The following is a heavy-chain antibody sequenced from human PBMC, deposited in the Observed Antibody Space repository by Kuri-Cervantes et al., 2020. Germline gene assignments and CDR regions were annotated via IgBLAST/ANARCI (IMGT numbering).Heavy chain of an antibody. CDR3: ARDKTYYYDSSGLTDV. J-gene: IGHJ6*04. D-gene: IGHD3-22*01. Sequence: ASVKVSCKASGYPFSTYGISWVRQAPGRGLEWMGWISPYNGNTNYAQKLQGRVTMTTDTSTSTAYMELRSLRAEDTAVYYCARDKTYYYDSSGLTDVWGKGTTVTVSS. V-gene: IGHV1-18*01. CDR2: ISPYNGNT. CDR1: GYPFSTYG.